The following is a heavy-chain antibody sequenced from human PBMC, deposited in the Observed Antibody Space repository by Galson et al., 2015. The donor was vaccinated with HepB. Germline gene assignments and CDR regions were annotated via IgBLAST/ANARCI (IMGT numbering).Heavy chain of an antibody. CDR3: ARDTPRTVTTVRHYYYYYYMDV. CDR1: GFTFSSYA. J-gene: IGHJ6*03. CDR2: ISYDGSNK. V-gene: IGHV3-30-3*01. D-gene: IGHD4-11*01. Sequence: SLRLSCAASGFTFSSYAMHWVRQAPGKGLEWVAVISYDGSNKYYADSVKGRFTISRDNSKNTLYLQMNSLRAEDTAVYYCARDTPRTVTTVRHYYYYYYMDVWGKGTTVTVSS.